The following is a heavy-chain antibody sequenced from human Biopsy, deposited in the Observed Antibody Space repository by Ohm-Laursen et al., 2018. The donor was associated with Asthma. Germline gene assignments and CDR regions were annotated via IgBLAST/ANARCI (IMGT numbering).Heavy chain of an antibody. CDR1: GGSMSSSSYS. J-gene: IGHJ4*02. CDR3: ARHWNWGSFFDY. Sequence: PSQTLSLTCTVSGGSMSSSSYSWRWTRQPPGKGLEWIGSISYTGNTDIPSLRSRVTLSVDTSKNNFSLKLTSVTAADTTVFYCARHWNWGSFFDYWGQGMLVTVSS. CDR2: ISYTGNT. V-gene: IGHV4-39*01. D-gene: IGHD7-27*01.